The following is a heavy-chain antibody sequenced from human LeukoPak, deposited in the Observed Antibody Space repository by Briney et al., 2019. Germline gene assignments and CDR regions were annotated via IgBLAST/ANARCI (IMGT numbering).Heavy chain of an antibody. V-gene: IGHV4-34*01. CDR3: ARMGGYSGYATH. D-gene: IGHD5-12*01. Sequence: SETLSLTCAVYGGSFSGYYWSWIRQPPGKGLEWIGEINHSGSTNYNPSLKSRVTISVDTSKNHFSLKLSSVTAADAAVYYCARMGGYSGYATHWGQGTLVTVSS. CDR2: INHSGST. CDR1: GGSFSGYY. J-gene: IGHJ4*02.